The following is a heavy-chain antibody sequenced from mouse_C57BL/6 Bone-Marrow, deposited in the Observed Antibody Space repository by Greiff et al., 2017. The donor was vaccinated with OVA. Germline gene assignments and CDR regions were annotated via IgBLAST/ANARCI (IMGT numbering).Heavy chain of an antibody. CDR1: GFNIKNTY. J-gene: IGHJ1*03. CDR2: IDPANGNT. V-gene: IGHV14-3*01. Sequence: VQLQESVAELVRPGASVKLSCTASGFNIKNTYMHWVKQRPEQGLEWIGRIDPANGNTNYAPKFQGKATITADTSSNTAYMQLSCLTSEDTAVFCGARVWDDDWGKGTTLTVSS. CDR3: ARVWDDD. D-gene: IGHD4-1*01.